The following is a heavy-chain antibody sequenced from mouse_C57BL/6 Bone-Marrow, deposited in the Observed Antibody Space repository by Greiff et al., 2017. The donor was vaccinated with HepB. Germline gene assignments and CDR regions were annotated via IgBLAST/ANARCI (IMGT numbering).Heavy chain of an antibody. V-gene: IGHV1-80*01. J-gene: IGHJ4*01. CDR1: GYAFSSYW. CDR2: IYPGDGDT. CDR3: ARWPYYLVHYYAMDY. D-gene: IGHD1-1*01. Sequence: QVQLQQSGAELVKPGASVKISCKASGYAFSSYWMNWVKQRPGKGLEWIGQIYPGDGDTNYNGKFKGKATLTADKSSSTAYMQLSSLTSEDSAVYCCARWPYYLVHYYAMDYWGQGTSVTVSS.